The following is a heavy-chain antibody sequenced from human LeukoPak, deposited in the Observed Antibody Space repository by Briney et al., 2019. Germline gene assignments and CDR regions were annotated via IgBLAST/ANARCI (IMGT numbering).Heavy chain of an antibody. CDR1: GVTFSSYG. J-gene: IGHJ4*02. D-gene: IGHD3-10*01. Sequence: GGSLRLSCAASGVTFSSYGMHWVRQAPGKGLEWVAVIWYDGSNKYYADSVKGRFTISRDNSKNTLYLQMNSLRAEDTAVYYCARDRYYGSGTIAGLYWGQGTLVTVSS. CDR3: ARDRYYGSGTIAGLY. V-gene: IGHV3-33*01. CDR2: IWYDGSNK.